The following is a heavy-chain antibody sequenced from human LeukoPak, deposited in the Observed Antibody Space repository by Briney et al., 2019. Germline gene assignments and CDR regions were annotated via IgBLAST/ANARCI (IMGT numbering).Heavy chain of an antibody. CDR3: AFRCSSFFDY. CDR1: GGSFSGYY. CDR2: INHSGST. Sequence: PSETLSLTCAVYGGSFSGYYWTWIRQPPGKGLEWIGEINHSGSTNYNPSLKSRVTISVDTSKNQFSLKLSSVTAADTAVYYCAFRCSSFFDYWGQGTLVTVSS. V-gene: IGHV4-34*01. D-gene: IGHD6-19*01. J-gene: IGHJ4*02.